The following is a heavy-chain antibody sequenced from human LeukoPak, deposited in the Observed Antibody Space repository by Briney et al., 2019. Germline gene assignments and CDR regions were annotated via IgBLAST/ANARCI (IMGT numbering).Heavy chain of an antibody. J-gene: IGHJ4*02. CDR3: ARTYGSGSYPFDY. V-gene: IGHV3-21*01. Sequence: GGSLRLSCAASGFTFSRYSMNWVRQAPGKGLEWVSSISGSSSYIYYADSVKGRFTISRDNAKNSLYLQMNSLRAEDTAVYYCARTYGSGSYPFDYWGQGTLVTVSS. CDR2: ISGSSSYI. CDR1: GFTFSRYS. D-gene: IGHD3-10*01.